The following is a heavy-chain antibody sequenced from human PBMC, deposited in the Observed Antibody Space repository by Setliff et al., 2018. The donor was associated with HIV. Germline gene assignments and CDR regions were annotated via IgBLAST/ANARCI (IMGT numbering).Heavy chain of an antibody. CDR3: ARDFGGYCSSMSCPGLFDP. V-gene: IGHV1-69*05. CDR1: GGTFSGYA. J-gene: IGHJ5*02. Sequence: SVKVSCKASGGTFSGYAISWVRQAPGQGLEWMGGIIPISGTVNYAQKFWGRVTITTHESTSTAYMELSSLRSEDTAVYYCARDFGGYCSSMSCPGLFDPWGQGTLVTVSS. D-gene: IGHD2-2*01. CDR2: IIPISGTV.